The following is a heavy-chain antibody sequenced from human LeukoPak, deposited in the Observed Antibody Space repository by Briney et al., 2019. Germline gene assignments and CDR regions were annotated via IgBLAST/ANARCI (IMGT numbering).Heavy chain of an antibody. CDR1: GFTFDRFT. CDR3: AKDIIAVAGPGAFDI. D-gene: IGHD6-19*01. V-gene: IGHV3-43*01. Sequence: PGGSLRLSCAASGFTFDRFTIHWVRQTPGKGLEWVSLINRRGHTFYADSVKGRFTISRDNAKNSLYLQMNSLRAEDTALYYCAKDIIAVAGPGAFDIWGQGTMVTVSS. J-gene: IGHJ3*02. CDR2: INRRGHT.